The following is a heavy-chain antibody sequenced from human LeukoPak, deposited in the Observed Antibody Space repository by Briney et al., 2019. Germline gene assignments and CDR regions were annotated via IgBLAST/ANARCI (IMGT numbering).Heavy chain of an antibody. CDR2: MSGSGAST. Sequence: GGSLRLSCAASGFTFSNYAMSWVRQAPGKGLEWVSAMSGSGASTFYADSVKGRFTISRDNSKNTLYLQMNSLRAEDTALYYCAKGKDTYNYDSSGYYLGEYWGQGTLVTVST. D-gene: IGHD3-22*01. V-gene: IGHV3-23*01. J-gene: IGHJ4*02. CDR1: GFTFSNYA. CDR3: AKGKDTYNYDSSGYYLGEY.